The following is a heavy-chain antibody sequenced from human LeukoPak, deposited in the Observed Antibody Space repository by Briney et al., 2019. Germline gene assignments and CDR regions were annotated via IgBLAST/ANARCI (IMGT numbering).Heavy chain of an antibody. D-gene: IGHD3-22*01. CDR2: VYHSGST. Sequence: SETLSLTCTVSGGSVNAYYWSWIRQPPGKGLEWIGYVYHSGSTNYNPSLKSRVTMSVDTSNNQFSLKLSSVTAADTAMYYCAREGDYYDSGGYYRIDFWGQGTLVTVSS. CDR1: GGSVNAYY. CDR3: AREGDYYDSGGYYRIDF. V-gene: IGHV4-59*02. J-gene: IGHJ4*02.